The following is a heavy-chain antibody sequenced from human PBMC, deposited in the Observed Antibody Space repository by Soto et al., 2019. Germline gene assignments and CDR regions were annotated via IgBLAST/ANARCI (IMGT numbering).Heavy chain of an antibody. CDR1: GGTFNTYA. CDR3: AREVLVNTPAFVY. Sequence: QVQLVQSGAEMKKPGSSVKVSCQSSGGTFNTYAMNWVRQAPGQGPEWMGDISPMFGAANYAPKFQGRVTITADESTGTSYMQLSSLTSEDTALYFCAREVLVNTPAFVYWGQGTLVTVSS. V-gene: IGHV1-69*19. CDR2: ISPMFGAA. D-gene: IGHD3-9*01. J-gene: IGHJ4*02.